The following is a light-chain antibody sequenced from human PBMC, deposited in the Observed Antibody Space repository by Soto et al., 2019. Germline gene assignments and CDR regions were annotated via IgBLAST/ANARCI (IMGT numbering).Light chain of an antibody. V-gene: IGKV3-11*01. J-gene: IGKJ4*01. CDR1: QSVNNF. CDR2: DAA. CDR3: QQRINWPPALI. Sequence: LRQPPDSRSLYPGDRATLSCRASQSVNNFLAWYQPKPGQTPRLLLYDAAKRATGIPGRFSGSGSGTDFTLTISSLEPEDCAVYYWQQRINWPPALIVGGGTKVDIK.